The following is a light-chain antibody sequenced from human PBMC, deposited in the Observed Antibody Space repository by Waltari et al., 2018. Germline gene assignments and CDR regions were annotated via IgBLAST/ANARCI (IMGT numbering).Light chain of an antibody. V-gene: IGKV3-20*01. CDR1: QTYSTIA. Sequence: ARQTYSTIALSWYQQKPGQAPRFLIYSTYNRATGIPDRFSGSGSGTDFTLTINRLAPEDFAMYYCQQYDGIVVTFGGGTKVEI. J-gene: IGKJ4*01. CDR3: QQYDGIVVT. CDR2: STY.